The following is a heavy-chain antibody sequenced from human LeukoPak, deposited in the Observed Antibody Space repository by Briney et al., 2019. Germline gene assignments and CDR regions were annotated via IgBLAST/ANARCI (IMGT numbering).Heavy chain of an antibody. V-gene: IGHV1-8*01. CDR1: GYTFTSYD. CDR2: MNPNSGNT. D-gene: IGHD3-3*01. CDR3: ARGRYDFWSAYPPLKC. Sequence: ASVKVSCKASGYTFTSYDINWVRQATGQGLEWVGWMNPNSGNTGYAQKFQGRVTMTRNTSISTAYMELSSLRSEDTAVYYCARGRYDFWSAYPPLKCWGQGTLVTVSS. J-gene: IGHJ4*02.